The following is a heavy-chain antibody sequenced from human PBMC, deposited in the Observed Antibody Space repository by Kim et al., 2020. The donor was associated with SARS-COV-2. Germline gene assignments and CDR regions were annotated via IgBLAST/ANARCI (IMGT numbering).Heavy chain of an antibody. CDR1: GGSFSGYY. Sequence: SETLSLTCAVYGGSFSGYYWSWIRQPPGKGLEWIGEINHSGSTNYNPSLKSRVTISVDTSKNQFSLKLSSVTAADTAVYYCAESTLPMKGGAFDIWGQGTMVTVSS. D-gene: IGHD1-1*01. J-gene: IGHJ3*02. CDR2: INHSGST. V-gene: IGHV4-34*01. CDR3: AESTLPMKGGAFDI.